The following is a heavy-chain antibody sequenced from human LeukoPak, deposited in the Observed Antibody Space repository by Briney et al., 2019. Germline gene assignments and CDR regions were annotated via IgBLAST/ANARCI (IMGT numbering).Heavy chain of an antibody. CDR2: ISSSSSYI. CDR3: ARGSEDYGDYEGVYY. Sequence: GGSLRLCRAASGFTFSSYSMNWVRQAPGKGLEWVSSISSSSSYIYYADSVKGRFTISRDNAKNSLYLQMNSLRAEDTAVYYCARGSEDYGDYEGVYYWGQGTLVTVSS. D-gene: IGHD4-17*01. J-gene: IGHJ4*02. V-gene: IGHV3-21*01. CDR1: GFTFSSYS.